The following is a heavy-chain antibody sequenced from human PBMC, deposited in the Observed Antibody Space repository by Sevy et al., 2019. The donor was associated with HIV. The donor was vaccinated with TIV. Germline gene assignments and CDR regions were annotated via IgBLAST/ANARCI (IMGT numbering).Heavy chain of an antibody. D-gene: IGHD5-12*01. Sequence: GGSLRLSCAASGFTFSNYAMSWVRQAPGKGLEWVSAISGSGGRIYYADSVKGRFTISRDNSKNTLYLQMNSLRAEDTAVYDCATEGLSGYDAPFAYWGQGTLVTVSS. CDR3: ATEGLSGYDAPFAY. CDR1: GFTFSNYA. CDR2: ISGSGGRI. J-gene: IGHJ4*02. V-gene: IGHV3-23*01.